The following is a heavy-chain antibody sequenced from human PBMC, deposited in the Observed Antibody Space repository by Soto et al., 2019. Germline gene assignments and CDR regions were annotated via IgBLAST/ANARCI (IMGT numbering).Heavy chain of an antibody. J-gene: IGHJ4*02. V-gene: IGHV4-31*03. CDR1: GGSISSSGYN. D-gene: IGHD3-10*01. CDR3: ARYGSGSYYPTPFDY. Sequence: QVQLQESGPGLVKPSQTLSLTCTVSGGSISSSGYNWSWIRQHPGKGLEWIGYIYYSGSTHYNPSPKSRVTISVDTSQNQFSLKLSSLTAAATAVYFCARYGSGSYYPTPFDYWGQGTLVTVSS. CDR2: IYYSGST.